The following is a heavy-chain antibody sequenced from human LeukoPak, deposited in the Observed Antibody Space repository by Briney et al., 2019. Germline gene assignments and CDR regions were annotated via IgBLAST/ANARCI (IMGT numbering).Heavy chain of an antibody. J-gene: IGHJ5*02. CDR1: GDSVSSNSAA. D-gene: IGHD6-13*01. CDR2: TYYRSKWYN. CDR3: ARSGYSSSWYPPNWFDP. V-gene: IGHV6-1*01. Sequence: SQTLSLTCAISGDSVSSNSAAWNWIRQSPSRGLEWLGRTYYRSKWYNDCAVSVKSRITINPDTSKNQFSLQLNSVTPEDTAVYYCARSGYSSSWYPPNWFDPWGQGTLVTVSS.